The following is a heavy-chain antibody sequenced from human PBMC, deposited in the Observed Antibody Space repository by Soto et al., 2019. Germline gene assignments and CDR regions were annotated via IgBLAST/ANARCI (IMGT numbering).Heavy chain of an antibody. CDR2: IIPIFGTA. CDR3: ARDLEGGSFHNWFDP. CDR1: GGTFSSYA. Sequence: QVQLVQSGAAVTKPGSSVKVSCKASGGTFSSYAISWVRQAPGQGLEWMGGIIPIFGTANYAQKFQGRVTITADESTSTAYMELSSLRSEDTAVYYCARDLEGGSFHNWFDPWGQGTLVTVSS. D-gene: IGHD2-15*01. J-gene: IGHJ5*02. V-gene: IGHV1-69*01.